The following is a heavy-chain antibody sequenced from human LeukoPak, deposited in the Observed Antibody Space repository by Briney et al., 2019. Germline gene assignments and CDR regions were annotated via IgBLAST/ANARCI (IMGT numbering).Heavy chain of an antibody. CDR2: IYYSGSI. CDR3: ATHGQGSSWYGNYYYYGMDV. J-gene: IGHJ6*02. Sequence: APETLSLTCTVSGGSISSSSSYWGWIRQPPGRGLEWIGSIYYSGSIYYNPSLKSLVTISVDTSKTPFSLKLSSVTAADTAVYYCATHGQGSSWYGNYYYYGMDVWGQGTTVTVSS. V-gene: IGHV4-39*01. D-gene: IGHD6-13*01. CDR1: GGSISSSSSY.